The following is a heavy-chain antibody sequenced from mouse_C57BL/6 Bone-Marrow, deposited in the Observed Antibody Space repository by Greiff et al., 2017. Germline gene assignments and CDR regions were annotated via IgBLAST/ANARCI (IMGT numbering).Heavy chain of an antibody. V-gene: IGHV1-81*01. D-gene: IGHD3-2*02. J-gene: IGHJ2*01. CDR1: GYTFTSYG. CDR2: IYPRSGNT. Sequence: QVQLQQSGAELARPGASVKLSCKASGYTFTSYGISWVKQSTGQGLEWIGEIYPRSGNTYYNEKFKGKATLTADKSSSTAYRELRSLTSADSAVYFCARGQLRPYDMDYWGQGTTLTVSS. CDR3: ARGQLRPYDMDY.